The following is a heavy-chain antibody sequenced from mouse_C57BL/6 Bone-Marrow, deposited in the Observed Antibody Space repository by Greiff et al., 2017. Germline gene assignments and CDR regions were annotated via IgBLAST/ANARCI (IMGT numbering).Heavy chain of an antibody. Sequence: EVQVVESGGGLVKPGGSLKLSCAASGFTFSSYAMSWVRQTPEKRLEWVATISDGGSYTYYPDNVKGRFTISRDNAKNNLYLQMSHLKSEDTAMYYCARGRYGAWFAYWGQGTLVTVSA. J-gene: IGHJ3*01. D-gene: IGHD2-10*02. V-gene: IGHV5-4*01. CDR1: GFTFSSYA. CDR2: ISDGGSYT. CDR3: ARGRYGAWFAY.